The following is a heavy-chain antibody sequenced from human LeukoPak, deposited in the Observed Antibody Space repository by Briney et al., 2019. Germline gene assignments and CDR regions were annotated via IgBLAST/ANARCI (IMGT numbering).Heavy chain of an antibody. J-gene: IGHJ4*02. V-gene: IGHV3-23*01. CDR1: GFTFSYYS. Sequence: GGSLRLSCAASGFTFSYYSMNWVRQAPGKGLEWVSAISGSGGSIYYADSVKGRFTISRDNSNNTLYLQMNSLRAEDTAVYYCAKVGSSYGDYGGIDYWGQGTLVTVSS. D-gene: IGHD4-17*01. CDR3: AKVGSSYGDYGGIDY. CDR2: ISGSGGSI.